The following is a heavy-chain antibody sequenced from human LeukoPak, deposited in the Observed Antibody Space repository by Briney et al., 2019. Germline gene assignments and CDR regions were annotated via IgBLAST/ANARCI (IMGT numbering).Heavy chain of an antibody. CDR2: ISYDGSNK. CDR1: GFTFSSYA. Sequence: GGSLRLSCAASGFTFSSYAMHWVRQAPGKGLEGVSVISYDGSNKYYADSVKGRFTISRDNSKNTLYLQMNSLRAEDTAVYYCARDRLVLRFLEWFFDYWGQGTLVTVSS. J-gene: IGHJ4*02. CDR3: ARDRLVLRFLEWFFDY. D-gene: IGHD3-3*01. V-gene: IGHV3-30-3*01.